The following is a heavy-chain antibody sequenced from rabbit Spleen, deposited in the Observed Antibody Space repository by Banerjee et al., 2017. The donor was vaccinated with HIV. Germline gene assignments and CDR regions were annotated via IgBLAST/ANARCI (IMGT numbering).Heavy chain of an antibody. CDR3: ARDLPEIVGWNFGF. CDR1: GVSFSSSYW. CDR2: IYAGGSDNT. V-gene: IGHV1S45*01. D-gene: IGHD1-1*01. J-gene: IGHJ3*01. Sequence: QEQLEESGGGLVKPEGSLTLTCKASGVSFSSSYWICWVRQAPGKGLEWIACIYAGGSDNTYYATWAKGRFTISKTSSTTVTLRMTSLTATDTATYFCARDLPEIVGWNFGFWGPGTLVTVS.